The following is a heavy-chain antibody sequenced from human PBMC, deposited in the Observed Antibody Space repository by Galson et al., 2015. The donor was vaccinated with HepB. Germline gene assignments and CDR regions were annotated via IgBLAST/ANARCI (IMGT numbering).Heavy chain of an antibody. J-gene: IGHJ6*02. CDR3: AKDADTPKTMDV. Sequence: CAISGDSVSSKSAAWNWIRQSPSRGLEWLGRTYYRSKWNNDYAVSVQSRITINPDTSKNQFSLQLNSVTPEDTAVYYCAKDADTPKTMDVWGQGTTVTVSS. D-gene: IGHD5-18*01. CDR2: TYYRSKWNN. V-gene: IGHV6-1*01. CDR1: GDSVSSKSAA.